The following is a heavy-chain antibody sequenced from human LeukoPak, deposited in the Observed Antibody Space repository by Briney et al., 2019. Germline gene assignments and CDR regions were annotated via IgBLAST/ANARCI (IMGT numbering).Heavy chain of an antibody. CDR3: ARDLVGPFDY. J-gene: IGHJ4*02. D-gene: IGHD1-26*01. CDR1: GGSISSYY. CDR2: IYYSGST. V-gene: IGHV4-59*01. Sequence: PSETLSLTCTVSGGSISSYYWSWIRQPPGKGLEWIGYIYYSGSTNFNPSLKSRVTISVDTSKNQFSLKLSSVTAADTAVYYCARDLVGPFDYWGQGTLVTVSS.